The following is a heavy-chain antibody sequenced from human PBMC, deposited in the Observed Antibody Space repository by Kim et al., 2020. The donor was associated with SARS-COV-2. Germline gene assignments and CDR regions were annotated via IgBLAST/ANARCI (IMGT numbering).Heavy chain of an antibody. CDR3: ARQRATGDAFDI. D-gene: IGHD1-1*01. V-gene: IGHV4-39*01. Sequence: YTPSLKSRVTISVDTSKNQFSLKLSSVTAADTTVYYCARQRATGDAFDIWGQGTMVTVSS. J-gene: IGHJ3*02.